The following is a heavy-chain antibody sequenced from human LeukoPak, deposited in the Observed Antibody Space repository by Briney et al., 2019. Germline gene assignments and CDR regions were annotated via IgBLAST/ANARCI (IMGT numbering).Heavy chain of an antibody. V-gene: IGHV3-30*04. CDR1: GFTFSSYA. J-gene: IGHJ4*02. Sequence: GRSLRLSCAAPGFTFSSYAMDWVRQAPGKGLEWVAFISNDGTNKYYADSVKGRFTISRDNSKNTLYLQMNSLRAEDTAVYYCGRDQGGSIGWYGDYWGQGTLVTVSS. D-gene: IGHD6-19*01. CDR2: ISNDGTNK. CDR3: GRDQGGSIGWYGDY.